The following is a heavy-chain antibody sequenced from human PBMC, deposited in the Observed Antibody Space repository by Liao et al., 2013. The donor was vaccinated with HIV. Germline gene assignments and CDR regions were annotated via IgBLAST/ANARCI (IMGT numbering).Heavy chain of an antibody. CDR1: GGSISSASHY. CDR3: AREGDFRIHYYYYYMDV. J-gene: IGHJ6*03. CDR2: IYSSGTT. D-gene: IGHD3-16*01. V-gene: IGHV4-61*02. Sequence: QVQLQESGPGLVKPSQTLSLTCTVSGGSISSASHYWSWIRQPAGKGLEWIGRIYSSGTTNYNPSLKSRVTISVDTSKNQFSLKLTSVTAADTAVYYCAREGDFRIHYYYYYMDVWGKGTTVTVSS.